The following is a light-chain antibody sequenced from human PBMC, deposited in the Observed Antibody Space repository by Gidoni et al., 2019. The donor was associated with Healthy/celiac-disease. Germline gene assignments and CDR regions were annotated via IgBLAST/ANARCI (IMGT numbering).Light chain of an antibody. Sequence: DIQMTTSPSSLSASVGDRVTITFQASQSISSYLNWYQKKPRKAPKPLIHAASSLQSGVPSRFSVSGSGTDFTLTISILQPEDFATYFCQQSYSTLTWTFGQGTKVEIK. CDR1: QSISSY. CDR3: QQSYSTLTWT. V-gene: IGKV1-39*01. J-gene: IGKJ1*01. CDR2: AAS.